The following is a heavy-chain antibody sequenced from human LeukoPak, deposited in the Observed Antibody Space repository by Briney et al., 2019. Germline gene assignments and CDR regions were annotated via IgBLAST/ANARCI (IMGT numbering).Heavy chain of an antibody. V-gene: IGHV7-4-1*02. CDR1: GYTFTGYY. D-gene: IGHD2-15*01. Sequence: ASVKVSCKASGYTFTGYYMHWVRQAPGQGLEWMGWINTNTGNPTYAQGFTGRFVFSLDTSVSTAYLQISSLKAEDTAVYYCARELAATPGYYDDYWGQGTLVTVSS. CDR2: INTNTGNP. CDR3: ARELAATPGYYDDY. J-gene: IGHJ4*02.